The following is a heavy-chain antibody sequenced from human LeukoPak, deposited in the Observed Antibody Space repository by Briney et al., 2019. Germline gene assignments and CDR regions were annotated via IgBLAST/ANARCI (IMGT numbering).Heavy chain of an antibody. CDR3: ATQPIRDYEDAFDI. Sequence: ASVKVSCKGSGYTLTELSMHGVRQAPGKGLEWMGGFDPEDGETIYAQKFQGRVTMTEDTSTDTAYMELSSLRSEDTAVYYCATQPIRDYEDAFDIWGQGTMVTVSS. J-gene: IGHJ3*02. CDR2: FDPEDGET. CDR1: GYTLTELS. V-gene: IGHV1-24*01. D-gene: IGHD4-17*01.